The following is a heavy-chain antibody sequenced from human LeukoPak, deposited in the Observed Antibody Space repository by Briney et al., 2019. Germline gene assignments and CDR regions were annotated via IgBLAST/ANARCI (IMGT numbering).Heavy chain of an antibody. Sequence: GGSLRLSCAASGFTFDDYGMSWVRQAPGKGLEWVSGINWNGGSTGYADSVKGRFTISRDNAKNSLYLQMNSLRAEDTALYHCAGGMGSGWYDYYFDHWGQGTLVTVSS. V-gene: IGHV3-20*01. J-gene: IGHJ4*02. CDR1: GFTFDDYG. CDR2: INWNGGST. CDR3: AGGMGSGWYDYYFDH. D-gene: IGHD6-19*01.